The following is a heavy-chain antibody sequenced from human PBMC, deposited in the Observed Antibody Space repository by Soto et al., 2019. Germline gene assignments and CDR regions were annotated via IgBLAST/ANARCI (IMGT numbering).Heavy chain of an antibody. CDR2: INQDGSGT. CDR3: ERYVRGSGRYSFDH. D-gene: IGHD6-19*01. CDR1: GFTFISSF. J-gene: IGHJ4*02. V-gene: IGHV3-7*03. Sequence: GWSLRLSCAASGFTFISSFMGWVRQAPGKGLEWVANINQDGSGTYYVDSVKGRFTISRDNAKNSLYLQMNSLRAEDTPVQYCERYVRGSGRYSFDHWGQGTLVTVPS.